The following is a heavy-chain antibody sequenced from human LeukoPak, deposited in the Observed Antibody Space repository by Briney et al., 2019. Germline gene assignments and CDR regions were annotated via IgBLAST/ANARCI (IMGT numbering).Heavy chain of an antibody. CDR1: GDSISDSKYF. J-gene: IGHJ4*02. Sequence: SETLSLTCTVFGDSISDSKYFWGWIRQPPGKGLEWIGNFYSGGSTYYNPSLKSRVAISEDTSGKQFSLRLGPVTAADTAVYFCARVGSGLNLYYFDYWGQGILVTVSS. CDR2: FYSGGST. CDR3: ARVGSGLNLYYFDY. D-gene: IGHD3-3*01. V-gene: IGHV4-39*07.